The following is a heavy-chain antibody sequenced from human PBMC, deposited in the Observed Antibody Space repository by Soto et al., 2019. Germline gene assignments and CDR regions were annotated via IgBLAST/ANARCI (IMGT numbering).Heavy chain of an antibody. Sequence: SVKVSCKASGGTFSSYAISWVRQAPGQGLEWMGGIIPIFGTANYAQKFQGRVTITADESTSTAYMELSSLRSEDTAVYYCAREVIAARQGDYYYYGMDVWGQGTTVTVSS. D-gene: IGHD6-6*01. CDR1: GGTFSSYA. J-gene: IGHJ6*02. CDR3: AREVIAARQGDYYYYGMDV. CDR2: IIPIFGTA. V-gene: IGHV1-69*13.